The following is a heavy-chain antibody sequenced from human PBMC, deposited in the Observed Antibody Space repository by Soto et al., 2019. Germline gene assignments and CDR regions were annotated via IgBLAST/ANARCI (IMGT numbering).Heavy chain of an antibody. CDR3: ARVQVATTEYYFDY. D-gene: IGHD5-12*01. CDR2: VIPIFGTA. J-gene: IGHJ4*02. Sequence: ASVKVSCKASGGTFSSYAMSWVRQAPGQGLEWMGGVIPIFGTANYAQKFQGRVTITADESTSTAYMELSSLRSEDTAVYYCARVQVATTEYYFDYWGQGTLVTVSS. V-gene: IGHV1-69*13. CDR1: GGTFSSYA.